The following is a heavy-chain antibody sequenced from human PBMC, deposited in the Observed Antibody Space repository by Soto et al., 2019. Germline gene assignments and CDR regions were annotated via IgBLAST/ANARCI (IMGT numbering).Heavy chain of an antibody. CDR2: ISGTGGST. Sequence: EVQLLESGGALVRPGGSLRLSCAASGFTFNNFAMNWVRQVPGKGLEWVAAISGTGGSTFYSDSLGGRFTISRNNSKTFLFLQMKRLTAGDTAVYYCAETSSASVRASPGWWGQGTLVTVSS. CDR1: GFTFNNFA. D-gene: IGHD6-6*01. J-gene: IGHJ4*02. CDR3: AETSSASVRASPGW. V-gene: IGHV3-23*01.